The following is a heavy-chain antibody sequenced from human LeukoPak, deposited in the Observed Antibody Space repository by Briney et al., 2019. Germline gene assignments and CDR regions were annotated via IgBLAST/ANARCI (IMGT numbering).Heavy chain of an antibody. CDR2: IIPIFGTA. CDR3: ARPRPDLRYSGSYYTFDY. CDR1: GGTFSSYA. D-gene: IGHD1-26*01. Sequence: GASVKVSCKASGGTFSSYAISWVRQAPGQGLEWMGGIIPIFGTANYAQKFQGRVTITADESTSTAYMELSSLRSEDTAVYYCARPRPDLRYSGSYYTFDYWGQGTLVTVSS. V-gene: IGHV1-69*13. J-gene: IGHJ4*02.